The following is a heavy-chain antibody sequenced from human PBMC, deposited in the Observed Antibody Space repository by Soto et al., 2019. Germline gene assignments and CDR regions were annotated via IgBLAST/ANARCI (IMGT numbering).Heavy chain of an antibody. CDR2: IWYDGSNK. J-gene: IGHJ5*02. Sequence: QVQLVESGGGVVQPGRSLRLSCAASGFTFSSYGMHWVRQAPGKGLEWVAVIWYDGSNKYYADSVKGRFTISRDNSKNTLYLQMNSLRAEDTAVYYCARDLAVAARPSHWFDPWGQGTLVTVSS. CDR1: GFTFSSYG. D-gene: IGHD6-6*01. CDR3: ARDLAVAARPSHWFDP. V-gene: IGHV3-33*01.